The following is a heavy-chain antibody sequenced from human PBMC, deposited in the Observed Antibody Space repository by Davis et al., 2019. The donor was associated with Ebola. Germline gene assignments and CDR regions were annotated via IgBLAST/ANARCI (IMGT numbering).Heavy chain of an antibody. CDR2: ISYDGSNK. V-gene: IGHV3-30*18. CDR1: GFTFSSYG. J-gene: IGHJ4*02. Sequence: GESLKISCAASGFTFSSYGMHWVRQAPGKGLEWVAVISYDGSNKYYADSVKGRFTISRDNSKNTLYLQMNSLRAEDTAVYYCAKTGAIYDFWSGYPDYEGIDFWGQGTLVTVSS. D-gene: IGHD3-3*01. CDR3: AKTGAIYDFWSGYPDYEGIDF.